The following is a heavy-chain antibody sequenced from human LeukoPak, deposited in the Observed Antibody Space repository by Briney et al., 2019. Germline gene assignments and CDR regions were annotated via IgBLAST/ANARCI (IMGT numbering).Heavy chain of an antibody. CDR2: INPNSGGT. D-gene: IGHD6-13*01. CDR1: GYTFTGYY. V-gene: IGHV1-2*02. Sequence: ASVTVPCKASGYTFTGYYMHWVRQAPGQGLEGMGWINPNSGGTNYAQKFQGRVTMTRDTSISTAYMELSRLRSDDTAVYYWAIVGYSSSWGYNWFDPWGQGTLVTVSS. J-gene: IGHJ5*02. CDR3: AIVGYSSSWGYNWFDP.